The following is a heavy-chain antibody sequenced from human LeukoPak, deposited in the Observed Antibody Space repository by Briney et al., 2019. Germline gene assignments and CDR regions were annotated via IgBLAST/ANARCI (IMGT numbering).Heavy chain of an antibody. CDR1: GYTFTGYY. V-gene: IGHV1-18*04. CDR2: ISAYNGNT. J-gene: IGHJ4*02. CDR3: ARDRMITFGGAPYFDY. D-gene: IGHD3-16*01. Sequence: ASVKVSCKASGYTFTGYYMHWVRQAPGQGLEWMGWISAYNGNTNYAQKLQGRVTMTTDTSTSTAYMELRSLRSDDTAVYYCARDRMITFGGAPYFDYWGQGTLVTVSS.